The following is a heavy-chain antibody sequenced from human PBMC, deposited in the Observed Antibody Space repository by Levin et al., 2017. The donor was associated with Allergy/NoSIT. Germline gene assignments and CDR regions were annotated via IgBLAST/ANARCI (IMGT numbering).Heavy chain of an antibody. CDR2: INPSGGST. Sequence: GGSLRLSCKASGYTFTSYYMHWVRQAPGQGLEWMGIINPSGGSTSYAQKFQGRVTMTRDTSTSTVYMELSSLRSEDTAVYYCARGGSTVTRVFYYYYGMDVWGQGTTVTVSS. J-gene: IGHJ6*02. D-gene: IGHD4-17*01. CDR3: ARGGSTVTRVFYYYYGMDV. CDR1: GYTFTSYY. V-gene: IGHV1-46*01.